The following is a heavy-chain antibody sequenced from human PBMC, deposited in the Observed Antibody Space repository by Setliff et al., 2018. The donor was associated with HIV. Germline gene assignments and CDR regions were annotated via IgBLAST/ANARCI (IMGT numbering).Heavy chain of an antibody. V-gene: IGHV1-3*01. CDR2: INAGNSYT. CDR3: ARVPYCSGGSCYRNYVDY. D-gene: IGHD2-15*01. J-gene: IGHJ4*02. CDR1: GYTFSKYA. Sequence: ASVKVSCKASGYTFSKYAMNWVRQAPGQSREGMTWINAGNSYTEYPQKFQGRVTITSDTSASTSYMELRSLRSEDTAMYYCARVPYCSGGSCYRNYVDYWGPGTLVTVS.